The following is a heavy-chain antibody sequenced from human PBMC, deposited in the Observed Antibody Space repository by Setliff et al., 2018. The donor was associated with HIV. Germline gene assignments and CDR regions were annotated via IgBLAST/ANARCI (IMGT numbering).Heavy chain of an antibody. CDR1: GFTFSSYA. V-gene: IGHV3-30-3*01. D-gene: IGHD3-16*01. Sequence: GGSLRLSCAASGFTFSSYAMHWVRQAPGKGLEWVALISYDGSNKYYADSVKGRFTISRDNSKNTLYLQMSSLRAEDPAVHYCARVPLGAGSTTHYFDLWGQGTLVPSPQ. CDR2: ISYDGSNK. CDR3: ARVPLGAGSTTHYFDL. J-gene: IGHJ4*02.